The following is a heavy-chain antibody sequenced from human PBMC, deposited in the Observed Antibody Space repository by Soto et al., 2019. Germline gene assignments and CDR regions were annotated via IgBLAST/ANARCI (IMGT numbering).Heavy chain of an antibody. J-gene: IGHJ6*02. V-gene: IGHV1-18*01. Sequence: ASVKVSWKASGYTFTSYGISWVRQAPGQGLEWMGWISAYNGNTNYAQKLQGRVTMATDTSTSTAYMELRSLRSDDTAVYYCARDKHYDFWSGYLWPQPYYYYYYGIDVWAQGNTVTVSS. CDR1: GYTFTSYG. CDR2: ISAYNGNT. CDR3: ARDKHYDFWSGYLWPQPYYYYYYGIDV. D-gene: IGHD3-3*01.